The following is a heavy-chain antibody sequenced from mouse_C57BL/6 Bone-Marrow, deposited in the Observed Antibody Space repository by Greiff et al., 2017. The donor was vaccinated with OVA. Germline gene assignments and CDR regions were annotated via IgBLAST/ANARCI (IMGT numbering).Heavy chain of an antibody. J-gene: IGHJ4*01. CDR3: ARGGIYYYGSSAYYYAMDD. CDR2: FTMYSDAT. V-gene: IGHV1-49*01. CDR1: YFAFMASA. Sequence: LKQSGAELVRPGSSVKLSCKDSYFAFMASAMHWVKQRPGHGLAWIGSFTMYSDATEYSEHFKGNATLTANTSSSTAYMELSSLTSEDSAVYYCARGGIYYYGSSAYYYAMDDWGQGTSVTVSS. D-gene: IGHD1-1*01.